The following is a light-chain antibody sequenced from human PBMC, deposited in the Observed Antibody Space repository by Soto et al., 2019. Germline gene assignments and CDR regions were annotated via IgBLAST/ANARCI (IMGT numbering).Light chain of an antibody. Sequence: QSALTQPRSVSGSPGQSVTISCTGTTTDVGTYNSVSWYQQHPGKAPKLMIYEVNLRPSGVSNRFSASKSGNTASLTISGLQAEDEADYYCCSYAGSSIFVVFGGGTKLTVL. CDR3: CSYAGSSIFVV. J-gene: IGLJ2*01. CDR2: EVN. V-gene: IGLV2-23*02. CDR1: TTDVGTYNS.